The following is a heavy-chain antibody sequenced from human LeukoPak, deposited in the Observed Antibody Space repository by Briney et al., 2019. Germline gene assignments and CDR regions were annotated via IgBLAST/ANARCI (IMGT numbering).Heavy chain of an antibody. Sequence: PSETLSLTCAVYGGSFSGYYWSWIRQPPGKGLEWIGEINHSGSTNYNPSLKSRVTISVDTSKNQFSLKLSSVTAADTAVYYCASHHSGASPSDAFDIWGQGTMVIVSS. CDR3: ASHHSGASPSDAFDI. J-gene: IGHJ3*02. D-gene: IGHD5-12*01. CDR2: INHSGST. CDR1: GGSFSGYY. V-gene: IGHV4-34*01.